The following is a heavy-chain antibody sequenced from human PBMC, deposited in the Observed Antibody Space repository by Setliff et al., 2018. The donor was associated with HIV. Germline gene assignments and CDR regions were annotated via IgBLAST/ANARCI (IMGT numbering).Heavy chain of an antibody. D-gene: IGHD6-13*01. CDR2: IQHSGRI. V-gene: IGHV4-34*01. J-gene: IGHJ6*03. Sequence: PSETLSLTCAVYGGSFSGYCWSWIRQPPGKGLEWIGEIQHSGRINSNPSLRSRVTTSVDTSKNQFSLRLWSVTAADTAVYYWARVSCSSWYSIPRYYYYSMDVWGNGTTVTVSS. CDR3: ARVSCSSWYSIPRYYYYSMDV. CDR1: GGSFSGYC.